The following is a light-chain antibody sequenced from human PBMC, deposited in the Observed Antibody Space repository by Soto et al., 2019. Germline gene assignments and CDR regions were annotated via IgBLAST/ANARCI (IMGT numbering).Light chain of an antibody. J-gene: IGKJ4*01. CDR2: GAS. CDR3: QHYRTS. CDR1: QSVSSSY. Sequence: EIVLTQSPGTLSLSPGERATLSCRASQSVSSSYLAWYQQKPGQAPRQLIYGASSRATGIPDRFSGSGSGTAFTLTITRLEAEDFAVYYCQHYRTSFGGGTRVEIK. V-gene: IGKV3-20*01.